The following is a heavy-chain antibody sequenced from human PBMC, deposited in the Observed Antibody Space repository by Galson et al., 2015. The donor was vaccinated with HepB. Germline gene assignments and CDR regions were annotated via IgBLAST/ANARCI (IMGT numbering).Heavy chain of an antibody. CDR3: VKGTKSVVTRGFDY. J-gene: IGHJ4*02. Sequence: SLRLSCAASGFTFSSYAMHWVRQAPGKGLESVSAISSNGGSTYYADSVKGRFTISRDNSKNTLYLQMSSLRAEDTAVYYCVKGTKSVVTRGFDYWGQGTLVTVSS. V-gene: IGHV3-64D*06. CDR2: ISSNGGST. D-gene: IGHD4-23*01. CDR1: GFTFSSYA.